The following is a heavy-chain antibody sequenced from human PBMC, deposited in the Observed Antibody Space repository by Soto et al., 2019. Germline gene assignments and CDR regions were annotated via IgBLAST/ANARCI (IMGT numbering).Heavy chain of an antibody. V-gene: IGHV3-30-3*01. J-gene: IGHJ4*02. CDR1: GFTFSGYA. D-gene: IGHD3-22*01. Sequence: PGGSLRLSCAASGFTFSGYAMTWVRQAPGKGLEWVAVISYDGSNKYYADSVKGRFTISRDNSRNTLYLQMNSLRAEDTAVYYCARDTIYDSSGYYYWGQGTLVTVSS. CDR3: ARDTIYDSSGYYY. CDR2: ISYDGSNK.